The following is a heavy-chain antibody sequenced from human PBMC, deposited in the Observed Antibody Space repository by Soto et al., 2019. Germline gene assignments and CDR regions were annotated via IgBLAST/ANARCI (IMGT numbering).Heavy chain of an antibody. CDR1: GGTFSSHA. D-gene: IGHD3-16*01. J-gene: IGHJ6*02. CDR2: IIPFFKAT. V-gene: IGHV1-69*01. CDR3: ARDVPLNYYDGTFSYYAMDV. Sequence: QVQLVQSGAEVKKPGSSVKVSCKASGGTFSSHAISWVRQAPGQGLEWMGGIIPFFKATNYAQKCQGRVKITVDDSTSTAYMDMYSLRSEDTAVYYCARDVPLNYYDGTFSYYAMDVWGHGTTVSVS.